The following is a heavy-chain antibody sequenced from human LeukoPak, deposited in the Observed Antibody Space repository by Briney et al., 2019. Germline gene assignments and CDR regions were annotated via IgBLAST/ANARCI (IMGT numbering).Heavy chain of an antibody. D-gene: IGHD3-10*02. Sequence: SETLSLTCAVYGESFTDYYWNWVRQSPGKGLEWIGDINHSGSTNYNPSLKSGVTISKDTSKKQFSLKLSSVTAADTAVYSCAGGTLVRGISYWGQGALVTVSS. CDR1: GESFTDYY. CDR2: INHSGST. J-gene: IGHJ4*02. V-gene: IGHV4-34*01. CDR3: AGGTLVRGISY.